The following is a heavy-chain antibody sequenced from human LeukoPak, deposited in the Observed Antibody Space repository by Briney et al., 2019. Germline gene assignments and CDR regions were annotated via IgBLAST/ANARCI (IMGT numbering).Heavy chain of an antibody. J-gene: IGHJ4*02. CDR2: IFYSGST. CDR3: ARGALEYSSSSGDY. CDR1: GGSINSYY. Sequence: SETLSLTCTVSGGSINSYYWSWIRQPPGKGLEWIGYIFYSGSTNYNPSLQSRVTISVDTSRNQFSLNLSSVTAADTAVYYCARGALEYSSSSGDYWGQGTLVTVSS. D-gene: IGHD6-6*01. V-gene: IGHV4-59*01.